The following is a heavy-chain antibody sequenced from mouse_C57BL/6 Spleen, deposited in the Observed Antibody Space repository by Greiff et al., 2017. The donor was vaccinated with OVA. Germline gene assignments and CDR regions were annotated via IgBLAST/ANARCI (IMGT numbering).Heavy chain of an antibody. D-gene: IGHD3-2*02. CDR1: GYAFSSSW. V-gene: IGHV1-82*01. Sequence: QVQLQQSGPELVKPGASVKISCKASGYAFSSSWMNWVKQRHGKGLEWIGRIYPGDGDTNYNGKFKGKATLTADKSSSTSNMQLSILASEDSAVYFCVSDSAGYPWFAYWGKGTLVTVSA. J-gene: IGHJ3*01. CDR3: VSDSAGYPWFAY. CDR2: IYPGDGDT.